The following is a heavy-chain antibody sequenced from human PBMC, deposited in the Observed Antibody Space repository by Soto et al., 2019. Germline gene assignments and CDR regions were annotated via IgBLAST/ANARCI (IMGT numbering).Heavy chain of an antibody. Sequence: EVQLVESGGGLVQPGGSLRLSCAASGFTFSSYWMSWVRQAPGKGLEWVANIKQDGSEKYYVDSVKGRFTISRDNAKNSLYLQMNSLRAEDTAVYYCARDTYRGLIATLGGYNWFDPWGQGTLVTVSS. D-gene: IGHD6-13*01. CDR2: IKQDGSEK. CDR3: ARDTYRGLIATLGGYNWFDP. V-gene: IGHV3-7*01. CDR1: GFTFSSYW. J-gene: IGHJ5*02.